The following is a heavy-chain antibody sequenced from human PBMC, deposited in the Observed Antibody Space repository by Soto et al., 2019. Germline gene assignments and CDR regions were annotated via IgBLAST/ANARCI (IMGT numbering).Heavy chain of an antibody. CDR1: GFTFSSYW. CDR2: IKQDGSEK. J-gene: IGHJ5*02. V-gene: IGHV3-7*01. D-gene: IGHD3-9*01. Sequence: GGSVRLSCAASGFTFSSYWMSWVRQAPGKGLEWVANIKQDGSEKYYVDSVKGRFTISRDNAKNSLYLQMNSLRAEDTAVYYCAKAHTYYDILTGYYTADNWFDPWGQGTLVTVSS. CDR3: AKAHTYYDILTGYYTADNWFDP.